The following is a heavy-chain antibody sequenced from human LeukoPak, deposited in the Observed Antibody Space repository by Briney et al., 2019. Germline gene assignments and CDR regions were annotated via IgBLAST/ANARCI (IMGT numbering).Heavy chain of an antibody. CDR2: IYYSGST. Sequence: SETLSLTCTVSGASIKNYYWSWIRQPPEKGLEWIGSIYYSGSTYYNPSLKSRVTISVDTSKNQFSLELSSVTAADTAVYYCARDPHKGAFDIWGQGTMVTVSS. CDR3: ARDPHKGAFDI. V-gene: IGHV4-59*01. CDR1: GASIKNYY. J-gene: IGHJ3*02.